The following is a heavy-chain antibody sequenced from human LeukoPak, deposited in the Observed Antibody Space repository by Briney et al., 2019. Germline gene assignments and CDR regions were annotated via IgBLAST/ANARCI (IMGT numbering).Heavy chain of an antibody. D-gene: IGHD2-2*01. CDR1: GDSISSSSYY. CDR3: ARGFRNCSSTTCYGGYYFDY. Sequence: PSETLSLTCTVSGDSISSSSYYWGWIRQPPGKGLEWIGCIYYSGSTYYNRSLKSRVTISVDSSKNHFSLRLSSVTAADTAVYYCARGFRNCSSTTCYGGYYFDYWGQGTLVTVSS. V-gene: IGHV4-39*02. CDR2: IYYSGST. J-gene: IGHJ4*02.